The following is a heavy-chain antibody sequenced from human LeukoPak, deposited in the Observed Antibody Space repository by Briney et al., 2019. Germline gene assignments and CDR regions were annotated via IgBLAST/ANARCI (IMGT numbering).Heavy chain of an antibody. D-gene: IGHD6-13*01. CDR2: IDPSGGST. V-gene: IGHV1-46*01. J-gene: IGHJ4*02. CDR1: GYTFTSYY. Sequence: GASVKVSCKASGYTFTSYYMHWVRQAPGQGLEWMGIIDPSGGSTSYAQKFQGRVTMTRDMSTSTVYMELSSLRSEDTAVYYCARVARGSPRQQLSHIDYWGEGALGTVAP. CDR3: ARVARGSPRQQLSHIDY.